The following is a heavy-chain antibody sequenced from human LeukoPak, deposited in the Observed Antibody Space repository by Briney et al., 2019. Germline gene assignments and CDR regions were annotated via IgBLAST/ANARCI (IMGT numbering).Heavy chain of an antibody. CDR1: GFTFSSYT. Sequence: GGSLRLSCAASGFTFSSYTMHWVRQAPGKGLEWVAIISYDGDNKYYADSVKGRFTISRDNSKNTLYLQMNSLRAEDTAVYYCARGAFYDSSGRTAGFDYWGQGTLVTVSS. D-gene: IGHD3-22*01. CDR2: ISYDGDNK. J-gene: IGHJ4*02. CDR3: ARGAFYDSSGRTAGFDY. V-gene: IGHV3-30-3*01.